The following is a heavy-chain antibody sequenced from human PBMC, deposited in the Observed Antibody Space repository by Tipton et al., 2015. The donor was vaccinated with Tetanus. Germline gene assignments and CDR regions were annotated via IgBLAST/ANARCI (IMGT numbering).Heavy chain of an antibody. J-gene: IGHJ6*02. D-gene: IGHD3-10*01. CDR3: ARHSGGSEIGYYDDMDV. CDR2: VDPRDSGA. CDR1: GYNFSYYS. V-gene: IGHV5-51*01. Sequence: VQLVQSGAEVRKPGESLKISCQGSGYNFSYYSIGWVRHMPGKGLEWMGIVDPRDSGATYGPSFQGHVTISTDKSISSTYIQWSSLKASDSAMYYCARHSGGSEIGYYDDMDVWGQGTTVTVSS.